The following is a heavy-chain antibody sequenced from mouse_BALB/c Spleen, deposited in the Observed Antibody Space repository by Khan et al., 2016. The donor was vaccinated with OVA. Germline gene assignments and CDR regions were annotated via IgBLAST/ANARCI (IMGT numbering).Heavy chain of an antibody. CDR2: INPYYGSS. CDR1: GYSFTDYM. CDR3: ARAGWLRVLLAY. J-gene: IGHJ3*01. Sequence: QLQQSGPEPVRPGASVKISCKASGYSFTDYMMYWVKQSHGKSLEWIGNINPYYGSSNYNLKFKDTATLTVDRSSSTAYMQLNSLTYEDSAVYFWARAGWLRVLLAYRGQGTLVTVSA. V-gene: IGHV1-39*01. D-gene: IGHD2-2*01.